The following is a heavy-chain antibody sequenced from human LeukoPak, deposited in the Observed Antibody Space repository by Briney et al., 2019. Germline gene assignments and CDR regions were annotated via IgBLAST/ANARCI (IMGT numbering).Heavy chain of an antibody. V-gene: IGHV4-39*07. CDR3: ARVLSQWFGEFRAYQNWFDP. J-gene: IGHJ5*02. CDR2: IYYSGST. Sequence: ESSETLSLTCTVSGGSISSSSYYWGWIRQPPRKGLEWIGSIYYSGSTYYNPSLKSRVTISVDTSKNQFSLKLSSVTAADTAVYYCARVLSQWFGEFRAYQNWFDPWGQGTLVTVSS. CDR1: GGSISSSSYY. D-gene: IGHD3-10*01.